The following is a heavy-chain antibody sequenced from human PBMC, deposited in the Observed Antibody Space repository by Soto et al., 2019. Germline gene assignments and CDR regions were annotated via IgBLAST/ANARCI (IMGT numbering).Heavy chain of an antibody. D-gene: IGHD2-21*02. CDR3: ARVRYGGYSYYFDC. J-gene: IGHJ4*02. V-gene: IGHV3-7*03. CDR1: VFTLSRFW. Sequence: PGGSLRLSCAVSVFTLSRFWMGWVRQAPGRGLEWVANIQQDGSEKYYVDSVKGRFTMSKDNVKNSIYLQMNSLGAEDTAVYYCARVRYGGYSYYFDCWRQGDRVTVSS. CDR2: IQQDGSEK.